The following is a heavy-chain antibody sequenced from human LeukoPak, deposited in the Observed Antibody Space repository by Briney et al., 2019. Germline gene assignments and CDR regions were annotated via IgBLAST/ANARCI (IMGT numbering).Heavy chain of an antibody. CDR1: GGSIDITNY. Sequence: SETLSLTCGVSGGSIDITNYWSWVRQAPGKGLEWIGEISHSGTTNSNPSLRSRVTMFLDSANNQFSLSLTSVTAADSAVYYCTRENRPFCPFAYWSQGVLVTVSS. D-gene: IGHD2/OR15-2a*01. J-gene: IGHJ4*02. CDR3: TRENRPFCPFAY. V-gene: IGHV4-4*02. CDR2: ISHSGTT.